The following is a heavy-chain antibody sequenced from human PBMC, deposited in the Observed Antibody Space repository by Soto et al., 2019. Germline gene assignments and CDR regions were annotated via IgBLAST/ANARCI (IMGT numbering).Heavy chain of an antibody. CDR3: ARAVSSSWYEGSRFGNNWFDP. V-gene: IGHV3-7*01. D-gene: IGHD6-13*01. Sequence: GGSLRLSCAASGFTFSSYWMSWVRQAPGKGLEWVANIKQDGSEKYYVDSVKGRFTISRDNAKNSLYLQMNSLRAEDTAVYYCARAVSSSWYEGSRFGNNWFDPWGQGTLVTVSS. CDR2: IKQDGSEK. CDR1: GFTFSSYW. J-gene: IGHJ5*02.